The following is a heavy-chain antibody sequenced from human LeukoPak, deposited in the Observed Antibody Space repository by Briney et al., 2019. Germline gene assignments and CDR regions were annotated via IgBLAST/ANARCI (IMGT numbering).Heavy chain of an antibody. CDR2: IYYSGST. CDR3: ALGGTTGIDY. J-gene: IGHJ4*02. V-gene: IGHV4-39*01. Sequence: SETLSLTCTVSGGSISSSSYYWGWIRQPPGKGLEWIGSIYYSGSTYYNPSLKSRVTISVDTSKNQFSLKLSSVTAADTAVYYCALGGTTGIDYWGQGTLVTVSS. CDR1: GGSISSSSYY. D-gene: IGHD2/OR15-2a*01.